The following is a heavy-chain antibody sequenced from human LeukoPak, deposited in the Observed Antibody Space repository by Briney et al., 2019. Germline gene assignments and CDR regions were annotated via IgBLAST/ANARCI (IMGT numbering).Heavy chain of an antibody. V-gene: IGHV3-30*02. D-gene: IGHD3-22*01. CDR2: IWYDGSNK. J-gene: IGHJ4*02. Sequence: GGSLRLSCAASGFTFSSYGMHWVRQAPGKGLEWVAVIWYDGSNKYYADSVKGRFTISRDNSKNTLYLQMNSLRAEDTAVYYCAKAPDSSGYSDSLGFDYWGQGTLVTVSS. CDR3: AKAPDSSGYSDSLGFDY. CDR1: GFTFSSYG.